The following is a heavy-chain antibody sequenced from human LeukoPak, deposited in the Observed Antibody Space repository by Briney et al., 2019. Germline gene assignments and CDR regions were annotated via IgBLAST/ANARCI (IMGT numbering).Heavy chain of an antibody. V-gene: IGHV4-4*07. J-gene: IGHJ4*02. CDR3: ARGDLYCGGDCYSDY. CDR1: GGSISSYY. D-gene: IGHD2-21*02. Sequence: SETLSLTCTVSGGSISSYYWSWIRQPAGKGLEWIGRIYISGSTNYNPSLKSRVTMSVDTSKNQFSPKLSSVTAADTAVYYCARGDLYCGGDCYSDYWGQGTLVTVSS. CDR2: IYISGST.